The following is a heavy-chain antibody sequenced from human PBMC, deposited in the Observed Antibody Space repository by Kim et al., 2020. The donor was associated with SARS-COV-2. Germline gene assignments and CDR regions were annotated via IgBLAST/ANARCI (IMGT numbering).Heavy chain of an antibody. CDR1: GFTVSSNY. CDR3: ARGGVSSSEMIDLDY. J-gene: IGHJ4*02. Sequence: GGSLRLSCAASGFTVSSNYMSWVRQAPGKGLEWVSLIYTDGRTYYADSVKGRFTISRDNSKNTLYLHMNSLTAEDTAVYYCARGGVSSSEMIDLDYWGQGTLVTVSS. D-gene: IGHD6-13*01. V-gene: IGHV3-66*01. CDR2: IYTDGRT.